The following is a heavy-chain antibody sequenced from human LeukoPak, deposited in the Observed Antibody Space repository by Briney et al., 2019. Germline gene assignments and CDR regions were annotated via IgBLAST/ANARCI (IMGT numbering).Heavy chain of an antibody. CDR2: ISYDGSNK. J-gene: IGHJ4*02. V-gene: IGHV3-30*18. CDR1: GFTFSSYG. D-gene: IGHD4/OR15-4a*01. CDR3: AKDPPGRHNLLLTILDD. Sequence: GRSLRPSCAASGFTFSSYGMHWVRQAPGKGLEWVAVISYDGSNKYYADSVKGRFTISRDNSKNTLYLQMNSLRAEDTAVYYCAKDPPGRHNLLLTILDDWGQGTLVTVSS.